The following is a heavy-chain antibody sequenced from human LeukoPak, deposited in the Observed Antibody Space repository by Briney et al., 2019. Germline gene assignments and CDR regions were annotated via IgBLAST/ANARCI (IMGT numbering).Heavy chain of an antibody. V-gene: IGHV3-74*01. Sequence: GGSLRLSCAASGFTFSSYWMHWVRQAPGKGLVWVSRINSDGSSTSYADSVKGRFTISRDNAKNTLYLQMNSPRAEDTAVYYCARDYSSSSSYYYYYMDVWGKGTTVTVSS. D-gene: IGHD6-6*01. CDR1: GFTFSSYW. CDR2: INSDGSST. J-gene: IGHJ6*03. CDR3: ARDYSSSSSYYYYYMDV.